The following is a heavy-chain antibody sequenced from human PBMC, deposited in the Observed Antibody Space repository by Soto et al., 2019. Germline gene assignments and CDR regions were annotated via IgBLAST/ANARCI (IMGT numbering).Heavy chain of an antibody. CDR2: IYYSGST. CDR1: GGSVSSGSYH. Sequence: KTSETLSLTCTVSGGSVSSGSYHWSWIRQPPGKGLEWIGYIYYSGSTNYNPSLKSRVTISVDTSKNQFSLKLSSVTAADTAVYYCARGLFSGGGEYWGQGTLVTVSS. J-gene: IGHJ4*02. D-gene: IGHD6-25*01. V-gene: IGHV4-61*01. CDR3: ARGLFSGGGEY.